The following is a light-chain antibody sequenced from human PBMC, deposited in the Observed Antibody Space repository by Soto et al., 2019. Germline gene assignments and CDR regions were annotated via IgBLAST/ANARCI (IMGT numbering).Light chain of an antibody. CDR1: QSISSW. J-gene: IGKJ2*01. CDR2: KAS. CDR3: KQYSSYSPMYT. Sequence: DIQMTQSPSTLSASVGDRVTITCRASQSISSWLAWYQQKPGKAPKLLIYKASSLESVVPSRFSGSGSGTEFTLTINSLQPDDFATYYCKQYSSYSPMYTFGQGTKLEIK. V-gene: IGKV1-5*03.